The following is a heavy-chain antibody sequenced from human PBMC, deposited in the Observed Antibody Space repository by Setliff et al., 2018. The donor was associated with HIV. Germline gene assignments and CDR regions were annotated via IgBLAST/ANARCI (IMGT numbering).Heavy chain of an antibody. CDR1: GGTFSSYA. CDR3: ARGDPGHFDY. Sequence: AASVKVSCKASGGTFSSYAISWVRQAPGQGLEWMGGIIPIFGTANYAQKFQGRVTITTDESTSTAYMELSSLRSEDTAVYYCARGDPGHFDYWGQGTLVTVSS. CDR2: IIPIFGTA. J-gene: IGHJ4*02. V-gene: IGHV1-69*05.